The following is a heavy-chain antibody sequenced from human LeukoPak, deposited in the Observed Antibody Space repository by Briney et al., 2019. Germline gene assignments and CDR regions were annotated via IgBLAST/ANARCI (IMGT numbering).Heavy chain of an antibody. CDR3: ARDRDEYSSSSLDY. CDR2: INPSSGSI. J-gene: IGHJ4*02. CDR1: GYTFTRYY. V-gene: IGHV1-46*01. D-gene: IGHD6-6*01. Sequence: GASVKVSCKASGYTFTRYYMHWVRQAPGQGLEWMGIINPSSGSISYAQKFQGRVTLTRDTSTNTVYMELSSLRFEDTAMYYCARDRDEYSSSSLDYWGQGTLVTVSS.